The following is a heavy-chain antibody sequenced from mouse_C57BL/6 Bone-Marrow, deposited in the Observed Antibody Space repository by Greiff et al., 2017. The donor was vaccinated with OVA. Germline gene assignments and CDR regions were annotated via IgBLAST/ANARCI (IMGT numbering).Heavy chain of an antibody. J-gene: IGHJ1*03. Sequence: VQLQQSGAELAKPGASVKLSCKASGYTFTSSWMHWVKQRPGQGLEWIGYLNPSSGYTKYNQKFKDKATLTADKSSSTAYMQLSSLTDEDSAVYYCARDGYYVSWYFDVWGTGTTVTVSS. CDR3: ARDGYYVSWYFDV. D-gene: IGHD2-3*01. V-gene: IGHV1-7*01. CDR2: LNPSSGYT. CDR1: GYTFTSSW.